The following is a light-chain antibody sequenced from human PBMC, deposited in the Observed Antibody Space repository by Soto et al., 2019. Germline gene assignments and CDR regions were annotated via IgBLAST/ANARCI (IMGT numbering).Light chain of an antibody. CDR3: QTWGTGIQV. V-gene: IGLV4-69*01. CDR1: SWHSSYA. J-gene: IGLJ1*01. Sequence: QAVVTQSPSASASLGASVKLTCTLSSWHSSYAIAWHQQQPEKGPRYFMKLNSDGSHSKGDGIPDRFSGSSSGAERYLTISSLQSEDEADYYCQTWGTGIQVFGTGTKLTV. CDR2: LNSDGSH.